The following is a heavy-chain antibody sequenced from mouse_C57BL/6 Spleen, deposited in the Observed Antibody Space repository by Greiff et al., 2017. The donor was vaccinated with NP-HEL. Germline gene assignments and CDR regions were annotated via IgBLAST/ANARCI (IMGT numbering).Heavy chain of an antibody. D-gene: IGHD1-1*01. CDR3: ASPLYGSSYECAY. J-gene: IGHJ3*01. V-gene: IGHV1-66*01. Sequence: VQLQQSGPELVKPGASVKISCKASGYSFTSYYIHWVKQRPGQGLEWIGWIYPGSGNTKYNEKFKGKATLTADTSSSTAYMQLSSLTSEDSAVYYCASPLYGSSYECAYWGQGTLVTVSA. CDR1: GYSFTSYY. CDR2: IYPGSGNT.